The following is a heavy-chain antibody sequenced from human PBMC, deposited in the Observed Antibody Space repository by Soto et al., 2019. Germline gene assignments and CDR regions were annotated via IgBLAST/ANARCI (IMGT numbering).Heavy chain of an antibody. Sequence: QLQLQESGPGLVKPSETLSLTCTVSGGSISSSSYYWGWIRQPPGKGLEWIGSIYYSGSTYYNPSLKSRVTISVDTSKNHFSLMPSSVTAADTAVYYCARLGAVAAARPNSKYYYYYYGMDVLGQGTKVTLS. CDR2: IYYSGST. V-gene: IGHV4-39*02. D-gene: IGHD6-6*01. CDR1: GGSISSSSYY. J-gene: IGHJ6*02. CDR3: ARLGAVAAARPNSKYYYYYYGMDV.